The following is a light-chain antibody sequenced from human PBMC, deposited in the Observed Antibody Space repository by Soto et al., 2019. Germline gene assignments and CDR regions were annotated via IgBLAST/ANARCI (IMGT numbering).Light chain of an antibody. CDR1: QSISSNS. J-gene: IGKJ1*01. CDR2: ATS. Sequence: EIVLTQSPGTLSLSPGERATLSCRASQSISSNSLAWYQQKPGQAPRLLIFATSRRATDIPDRFSGSGSGTDFTLAIRRLEPEDFAVYYCHQFGYSPRTFGQGTKVDI. V-gene: IGKV3-20*01. CDR3: HQFGYSPRT.